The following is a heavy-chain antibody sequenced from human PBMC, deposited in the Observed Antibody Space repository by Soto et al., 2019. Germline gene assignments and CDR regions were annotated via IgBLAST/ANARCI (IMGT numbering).Heavy chain of an antibody. V-gene: IGHV3-15*01. CDR3: AAGTGRTDLDY. CDR2: LMSKTDGGTT. D-gene: IGHD2-2*01. J-gene: IGHJ4*02. Sequence: EVQLVESGGGLVKRGGSLRLSCAASGFDFSKAWMSWVRQAPGKGLEWVGRLMSKTDGGTTVYAAPVKGRFTISRDDSKNTLYLQMSSLNTEDTAVYYCAAGTGRTDLDYWGQGTLVTVSS. CDR1: GFDFSKAW.